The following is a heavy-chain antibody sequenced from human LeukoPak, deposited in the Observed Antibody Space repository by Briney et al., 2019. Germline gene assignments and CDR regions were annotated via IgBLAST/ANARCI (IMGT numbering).Heavy chain of an antibody. CDR1: GGSISSYY. D-gene: IGHD3-9*01. CDR3: ARSGRRSYDILTGGHRGRFDP. J-gene: IGHJ5*02. V-gene: IGHV4-59*01. CDR2: VFYSGST. Sequence: KPSETLSLTCSVSGGSISSYYWSWIRQSPGRELEWIGDVFYSGSTNYNPSLKSRVTISIDTSKNQFSLKLTSVTAADTAVYYCARSGRRSYDILTGGHRGRFDPWGQGTLVIVSS.